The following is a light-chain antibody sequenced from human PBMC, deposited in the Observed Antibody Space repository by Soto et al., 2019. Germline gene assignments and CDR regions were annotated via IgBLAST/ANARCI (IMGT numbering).Light chain of an antibody. Sequence: QSALTQPPSVSGAPGQRVTISCTGSRSNIGTGYDVHWYQQLPGTAPKLLIYGNSNRPSGVPDRFSGSKSGTSASLAITGLQAEDEADYYCQSYDSSLSEYVFGTGTKLTVL. CDR1: RSNIGTGYD. CDR3: QSYDSSLSEYV. J-gene: IGLJ1*01. CDR2: GNS. V-gene: IGLV1-40*01.